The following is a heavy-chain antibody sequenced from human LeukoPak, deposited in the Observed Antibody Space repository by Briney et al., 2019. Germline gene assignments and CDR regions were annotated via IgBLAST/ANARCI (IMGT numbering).Heavy chain of an antibody. J-gene: IGHJ4*02. V-gene: IGHV3-23*01. CDR3: ANEAHRHLDLHN. CDR2: IASDGDT. Sequence: KPGGSLRLSCAASGFTLRHFAMTWVRQAPGKGLEWVSSIASDGDTFYAGSVKGRFTISRDISTNTLHLQMNSLRADDTAIYFCANEAHRHLDLHNWGQGTLVTVST. CDR1: GFTLRHFA.